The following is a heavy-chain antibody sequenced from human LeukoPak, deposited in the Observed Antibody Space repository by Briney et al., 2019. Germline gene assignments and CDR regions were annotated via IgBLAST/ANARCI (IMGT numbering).Heavy chain of an antibody. CDR3: ARDEYYYDSSGYYIDY. CDR1: GFTFSSYS. D-gene: IGHD3-22*01. J-gene: IGHJ4*02. V-gene: IGHV3-21*01. CDR2: ISSSSSYI. Sequence: GGSLRLSCAASGFTFSSYSMNWVRQAPGKGLEWVSSISSSSSYIYYADSVKGRFTISRDNAKNSLYLQMYSLRAEDTAVYYCARDEYYYDSSGYYIDYWGQGTLVTVSS.